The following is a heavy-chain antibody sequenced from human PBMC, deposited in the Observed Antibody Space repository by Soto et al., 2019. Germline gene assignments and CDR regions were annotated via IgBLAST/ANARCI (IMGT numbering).Heavy chain of an antibody. J-gene: IGHJ6*02. V-gene: IGHV3-74*01. CDR2: IKGDGSST. CDR1: GFTFSSYW. CDR3: ARGKTNVYALDV. Sequence: EVQLVESGGDLVQPGGSLRLSCAASGFTFSSYWMHWVRQAPGKELVWVSRIKGDGSSTNSADSLQGRFTISRDNAKSPLYLQINSLRAEDTAVYYCARGKTNVYALDVWGQGTAVTVSS.